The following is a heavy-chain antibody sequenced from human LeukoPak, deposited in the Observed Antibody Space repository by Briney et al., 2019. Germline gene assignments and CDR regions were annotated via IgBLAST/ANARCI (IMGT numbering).Heavy chain of an antibody. CDR3: ARVRPMYSSSWSNWFDP. CDR2: IYTSGST. Sequence: SETLSLTCTVSGGSISSYYWSWIRQPAGKGLEWIGRIYTSGSTNYNPSLKSRVTISVDTSKNQFSLKLSSVTAADTAVYYCARVRPMYSSSWSNWFDPWGQGTLVTVSS. CDR1: GGSISSYY. J-gene: IGHJ5*02. D-gene: IGHD6-13*01. V-gene: IGHV4-4*07.